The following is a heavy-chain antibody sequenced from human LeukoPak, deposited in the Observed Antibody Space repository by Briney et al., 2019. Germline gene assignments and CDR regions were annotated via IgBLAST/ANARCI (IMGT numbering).Heavy chain of an antibody. CDR3: ATRELWFGDPAAFDI. J-gene: IGHJ3*02. D-gene: IGHD3-10*01. CDR1: GGSISSGGYY. CDR2: IYYSGST. V-gene: IGHV4-31*03. Sequence: SQTLSLTCTVSGGSISSGGYYWSWIRQHPGKGLEWIGYIYYSGSTYYNPSLKSRVTISVDTSKNQFSLKLSSVTAADTAVYYCATRELWFGDPAAFDIWGQGTMVTVSS.